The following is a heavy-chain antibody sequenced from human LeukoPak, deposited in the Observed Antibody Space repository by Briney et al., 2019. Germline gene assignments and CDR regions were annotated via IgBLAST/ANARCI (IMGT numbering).Heavy chain of an antibody. J-gene: IGHJ4*02. V-gene: IGHV3-15*01. CDR2: IKSKTDGGTT. Sequence: GGSLRLSCAASGFTFSNAWMSWVRQAPGKGLEWVGRIKSKTDGGTTDYAAPVKGRFTISRDDSKNTLYLQMNSLKTEDTAVYYCTTSGRGSYYGKVDYWGQGTLVTVSS. D-gene: IGHD1-26*01. CDR1: GFTFSNAW. CDR3: TTSGRGSYYGKVDY.